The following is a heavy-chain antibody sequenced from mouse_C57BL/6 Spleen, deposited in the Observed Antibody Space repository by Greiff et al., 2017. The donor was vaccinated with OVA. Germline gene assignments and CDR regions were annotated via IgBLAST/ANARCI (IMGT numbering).Heavy chain of an antibody. CDR3: AMGRDSSGYPYY. V-gene: IGHV1-63*01. D-gene: IGHD3-2*02. CDR1: GYTFTNYW. CDR2: IYPGGGYT. J-gene: IGHJ2*01. Sequence: VQLQQSGAELVRPGTSVKMSCKASGYTFTNYWIGWAKQRPGHGLEWIGDIYPGGGYTNYNEKFKGKATLTAAKSSSTAYMQFSSLTTEDSALYYCAMGRDSSGYPYYWGQGTTLTVSS.